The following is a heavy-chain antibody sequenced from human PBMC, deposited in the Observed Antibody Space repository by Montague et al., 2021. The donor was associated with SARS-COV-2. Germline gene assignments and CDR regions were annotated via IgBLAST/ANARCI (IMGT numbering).Heavy chain of an antibody. CDR1: GGSFSGYY. Sequence: SETLSLTCAVYGGSFSGYYWSWTRQPPGKGLEWIGEINHSGSTNYDPYLKSRVTISVDTSKNKFSLKLSLVTAADTAVYYCARGSTVTHYWGQGTLVTVSS. V-gene: IGHV4-34*01. J-gene: IGHJ4*02. D-gene: IGHD4-17*01. CDR3: ARGSTVTHY. CDR2: INHSGST.